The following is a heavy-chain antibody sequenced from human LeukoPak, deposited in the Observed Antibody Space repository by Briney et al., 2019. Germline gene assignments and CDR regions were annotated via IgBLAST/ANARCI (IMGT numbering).Heavy chain of an antibody. Sequence: SVKVSCKASGGTFSSYAISWVRQAPGLGLEWMGGIIPIFGTANYAQKFQGGVTITTDASTSTAYMELSSLRSEDTAVYYCARGTSSWYEGYFDYWGQGTLVPVSS. J-gene: IGHJ4*02. CDR1: GGTFSSYA. CDR3: ARGTSSWYEGYFDY. V-gene: IGHV1-69*05. D-gene: IGHD6-13*01. CDR2: IIPIFGTA.